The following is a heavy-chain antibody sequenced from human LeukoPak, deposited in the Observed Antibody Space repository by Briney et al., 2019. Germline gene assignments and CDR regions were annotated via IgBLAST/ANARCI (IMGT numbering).Heavy chain of an antibody. CDR1: GFTFTSSA. V-gene: IGHV1-58*02. Sequence: SVKVSCKASGFTFTSSAMQWVRQARGQRLEWIGWIVVGSGNTNYAQKFQERVTITREMSTSTAYMELSSLRSEDTAVYYCAADPGYDSSGYQFDYWGQGTLVTVSS. CDR3: AADPGYDSSGYQFDY. CDR2: IVVGSGNT. J-gene: IGHJ4*02. D-gene: IGHD3-22*01.